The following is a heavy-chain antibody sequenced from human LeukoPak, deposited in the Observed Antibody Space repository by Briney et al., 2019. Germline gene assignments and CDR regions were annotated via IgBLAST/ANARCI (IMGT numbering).Heavy chain of an antibody. CDR3: ARGGSVYYYYGMDV. CDR1: GFNFGSYG. CDR2: IWYDGSEK. V-gene: IGHV3-33*01. D-gene: IGHD2-15*01. J-gene: IGHJ6*02. Sequence: GGSLRLSCAASGFNFGSYGMHWVRQAPDKGLEWLAVIWYDGSEKYYADSVKGRFTISRDNSKNTLYLQMNSLRAEDTAVYYCARGGSVYYYYGMDVWGQGTTVTVSS.